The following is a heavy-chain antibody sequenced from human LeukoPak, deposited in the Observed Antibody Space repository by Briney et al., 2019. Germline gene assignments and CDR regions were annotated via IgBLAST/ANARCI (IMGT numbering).Heavy chain of an antibody. J-gene: IGHJ4*02. CDR3: ARDRKLWLDF. D-gene: IGHD5-18*01. CDR2: IYYSGST. Sequence: GSLRLSCAASGFTFSSYWMSWIRQPPGKGLEWIGSIYYSGSTYYNPSLKSRVTISVDTSKNQFSLKLSSVTAADTAVYYCARDRKLWLDFWGQGTLVTVSS. CDR1: GFTFSSYW. V-gene: IGHV4-39*07.